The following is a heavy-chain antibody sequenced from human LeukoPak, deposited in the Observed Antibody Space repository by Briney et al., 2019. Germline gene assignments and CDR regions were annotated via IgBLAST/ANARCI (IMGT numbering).Heavy chain of an antibody. CDR1: GFTFSNAW. V-gene: IGHV3-15*01. J-gene: IGHJ4*02. Sequence: PGGSLRLSCAASGFTFSNAWMSWVRQAPGKGLEWVGRIKSKADGGTTDYAAPVKGRFTISRDDSKNTLYLQMSSLKTEDTAVYYCTTQQLASPLGYWGQGTLVTVSS. CDR3: TTQQLASPLGY. D-gene: IGHD6-13*01. CDR2: IKSKADGGTT.